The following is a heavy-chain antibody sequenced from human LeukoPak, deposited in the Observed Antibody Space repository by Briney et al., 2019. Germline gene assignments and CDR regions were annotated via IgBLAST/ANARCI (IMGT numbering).Heavy chain of an antibody. CDR3: ARDGSWFGELFGNWFDP. V-gene: IGHV4-30-4*01. J-gene: IGHJ5*02. D-gene: IGHD3-10*01. CDR1: GGSISSGDYY. Sequence: PSQTLSLTCTVSGGSISSGDYYWSWIRQPPGKGLEWIGYIYYSGSTYYNLSLKSRVTISVDTSKNQFSLKLSSVTAADTAVYYCARDGSWFGELFGNWFDPWGQGTLVTVSS. CDR2: IYYSGST.